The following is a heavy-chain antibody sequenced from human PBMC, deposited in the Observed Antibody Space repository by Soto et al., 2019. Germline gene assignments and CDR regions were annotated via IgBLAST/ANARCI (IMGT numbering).Heavy chain of an antibody. V-gene: IGHV3-30*18. CDR2: ISHDGNSK. J-gene: IGHJ4*02. D-gene: IGHD3-10*01. CDR1: GFIFSGYG. CDR3: AKERVVRGVTDY. Sequence: QVPLVESGGGVVQPGRSLRLACAASGFIFSGYGMHWVRQAPGKGLEWVAVISHDGNSKFYADSVKGRFTISRDNSKNTLYLEMNSLRPEDTAVYYCAKERVVRGVTDYWGQGTVVIVSS.